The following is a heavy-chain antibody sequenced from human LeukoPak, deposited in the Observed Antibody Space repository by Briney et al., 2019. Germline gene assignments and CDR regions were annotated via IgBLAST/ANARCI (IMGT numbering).Heavy chain of an antibody. CDR1: GYTFTSYD. Sequence: ASVKVSFMASGYTFTSYDINWVRQATGQGLEWMGWMNPNSGNTGYAQKFQGRGTITADKSTSTAYMELSSLRSEDTAVYYCARDLTFYDSRGYVNDAFDIWGQGTMVTVSS. J-gene: IGHJ3*02. V-gene: IGHV1-8*01. CDR2: MNPNSGNT. D-gene: IGHD3-22*01. CDR3: ARDLTFYDSRGYVNDAFDI.